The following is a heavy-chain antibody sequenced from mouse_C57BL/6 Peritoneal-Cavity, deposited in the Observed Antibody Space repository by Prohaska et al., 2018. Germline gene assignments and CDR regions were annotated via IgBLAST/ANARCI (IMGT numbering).Heavy chain of an antibody. V-gene: IGHV1-15*01. CDR1: GYTFTDYE. Sequence: VQLHHFGTELVRPGASVTLSCKASGYTFTDYEMNWVKQTPVHGLEWIGAIAPETGGTADNQKFKGKAILTADKASSTAYMELRSLTSEDSAVYYCTDYYGSRYAIDYWGQGASV. J-gene: IGHJ4*01. CDR3: TDYYGSRYAIDY. CDR2: IAPETGGT. D-gene: IGHD1-1*01.